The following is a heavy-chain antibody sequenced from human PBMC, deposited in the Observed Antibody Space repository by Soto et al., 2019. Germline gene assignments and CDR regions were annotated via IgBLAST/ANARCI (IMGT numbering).Heavy chain of an antibody. Sequence: SETLSLTCAVYGGSFSCYYWSWIRQPPGKGLEWISSIYYSGSTHYNPSLKSRVTISSDTSKNQFSLRLSSVTAADTAVYYCAGYHNSYFYFGPWGLGTLVTVSS. D-gene: IGHD3-9*01. CDR3: AGYHNSYFYFGP. CDR1: GGSFSCYY. V-gene: IGHV4-59*03. CDR2: IYYSGST. J-gene: IGHJ5*02.